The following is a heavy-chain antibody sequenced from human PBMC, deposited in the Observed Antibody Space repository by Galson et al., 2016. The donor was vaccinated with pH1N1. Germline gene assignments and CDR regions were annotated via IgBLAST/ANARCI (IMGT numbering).Heavy chain of an antibody. CDR3: ARSAEAVGNAFDM. CDR2: ILPILGIA. CDR1: GVTFSSYT. V-gene: IGHV1-69*02. Sequence: SVKVSCKASGVTFSSYTINWVRQAPGQGLEWMGRILPILGIANYEQKFQGRVTITADKSTSTAYMECISLRSDDTAVYYCARSAEAVGNAFDMWGQGTKDTLSS. J-gene: IGHJ3*02. D-gene: IGHD6-13*01.